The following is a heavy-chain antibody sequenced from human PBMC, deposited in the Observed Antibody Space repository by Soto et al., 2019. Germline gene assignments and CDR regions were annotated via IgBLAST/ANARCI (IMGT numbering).Heavy chain of an antibody. D-gene: IGHD4-17*01. J-gene: IGHJ2*01. V-gene: IGHV1-69*14. CDR3: ASSPPPTVTMYSRFFDL. Sequence: QVQLVQSGAEVKKPGSSVKVACKTSGGTFSSYAINWVRQAPGQGLEWMVGIFPIFGTANYAQKFQGRITITEDKSTNTANMELRSLRSDDTAVYYCASSPPPTVTMYSRFFDLWGRGTLVTVSS. CDR2: IFPIFGTA. CDR1: GGTFSSYA.